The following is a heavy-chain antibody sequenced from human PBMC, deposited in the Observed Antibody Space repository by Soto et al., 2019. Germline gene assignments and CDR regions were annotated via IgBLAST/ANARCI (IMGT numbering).Heavy chain of an antibody. J-gene: IGHJ6*02. D-gene: IGHD1-1*01. V-gene: IGHV4-34*02. CDR2: ITHGGGT. CDR1: GGSFSDSY. Sequence: QVQLQQWGAGLLKSSETLSLTCAVYGGSFSDSYWTWIRQSPGKGLGWLGEITHGGGTKYNPSLNSRVVISVDTSKNQFSLRLNSVTVADTAVYYCATVGLQDSYHNHLEVWGQGTPVTVSS. CDR3: ATVGLQDSYHNHLEV.